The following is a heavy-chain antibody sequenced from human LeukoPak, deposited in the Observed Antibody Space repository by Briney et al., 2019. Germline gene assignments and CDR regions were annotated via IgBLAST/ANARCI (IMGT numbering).Heavy chain of an antibody. J-gene: IGHJ6*02. CDR1: GYTFTSYD. D-gene: IGHD6-13*01. Sequence: ASVNVSCKASGYTFTSYDINWVRQATGQGLEWMGWMNPNSGNTGYAQKFQGRVTMTRNTSISTAYMELSSLRSEDTAVYYCARFGIAAAVAYYYYGMDVWGQGTTVTVSS. CDR2: MNPNSGNT. CDR3: ARFGIAAAVAYYYYGMDV. V-gene: IGHV1-8*01.